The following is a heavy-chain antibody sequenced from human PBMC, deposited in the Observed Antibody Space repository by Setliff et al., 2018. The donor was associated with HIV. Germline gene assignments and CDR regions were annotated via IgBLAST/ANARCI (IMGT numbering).Heavy chain of an antibody. CDR3: ARYASYTSDWREAFDI. CDR2: ISDYTGNT. Sequence: GASVKVSCKASGYTFSSHGITWVRQVPGQGLEWMGWISDYTGNTDYAQKFQARVTMTIDSSTTTAYMELRSLRADDTALYYCARYASYTSDWREAFDIWGQGTMVTVSS. J-gene: IGHJ3*02. V-gene: IGHV1-18*01. D-gene: IGHD6-19*01. CDR1: GYTFSSHG.